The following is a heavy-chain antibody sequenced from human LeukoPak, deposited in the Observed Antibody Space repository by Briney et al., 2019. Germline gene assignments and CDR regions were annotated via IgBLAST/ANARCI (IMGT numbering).Heavy chain of an antibody. CDR1: GFTFSNAW. D-gene: IGHD3-22*01. V-gene: IGHV3-15*01. Sequence: NSGGSLRLSCAASGFTFSNAWMSWVRQAPGKGLEWVGRIKSKSDGGTTDYAAPVKGRFTISRDDSKNTLYLQMNSLKTEDTAVYYCITFSMIVVVITDWGQGTLVTVSS. CDR3: ITFSMIVVVITD. CDR2: IKSKSDGGTT. J-gene: IGHJ4*02.